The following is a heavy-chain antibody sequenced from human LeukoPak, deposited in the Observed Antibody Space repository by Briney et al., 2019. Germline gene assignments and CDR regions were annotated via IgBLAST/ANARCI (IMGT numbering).Heavy chain of an antibody. D-gene: IGHD2-15*01. CDR3: ARAMIAADY. Sequence: PGGSLRLSCAASGFTFSNYAMSWVRQAPGQGLEWVSGIGISGGSTYYADSVKGRFTISRDNSKNTLYLQMDSLRAEDTAVYYCARAMIAADYWGQGTLVSVSS. V-gene: IGHV3-23*01. J-gene: IGHJ4*02. CDR1: GFTFSNYA. CDR2: IGISGGST.